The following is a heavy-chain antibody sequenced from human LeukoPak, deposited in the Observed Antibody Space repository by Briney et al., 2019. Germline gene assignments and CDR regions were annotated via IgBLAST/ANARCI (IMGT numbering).Heavy chain of an antibody. Sequence: ASVKVSCKASGYTFTSYYMHWVRQAPGQGLEWMGIINPSGGSTSYAQKFQGRVTMTRDTSTSTVYMELSSLRSEDTAVYYCARVIAYYYDSSGYYLDYWGQGTLVTVSS. CDR3: ARVIAYYYDSSGYYLDY. CDR2: INPSGGST. V-gene: IGHV1-46*01. J-gene: IGHJ4*02. CDR1: GYTFTSYY. D-gene: IGHD3-22*01.